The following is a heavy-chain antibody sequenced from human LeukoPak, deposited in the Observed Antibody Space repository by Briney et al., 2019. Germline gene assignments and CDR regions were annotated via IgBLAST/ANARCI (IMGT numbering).Heavy chain of an antibody. CDR3: ATDYYYDSSGSYYTVDY. D-gene: IGHD3-22*01. J-gene: IGHJ3*01. V-gene: IGHV1-24*01. CDR1: GYTLTELS. CDR2: FDPEDGET. Sequence: ASVKVSCKVSGYTLTELSMHWVRQAPGKGLEWMGGFDPEDGETFYAQKFQGRVTMTEDTSTDTAYMELSSLRSEDTAVYYCATDYYYDSSGSYYTVDYWGQGTMVTVSS.